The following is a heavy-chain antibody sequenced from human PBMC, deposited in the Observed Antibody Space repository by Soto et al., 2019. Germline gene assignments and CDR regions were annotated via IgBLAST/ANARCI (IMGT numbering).Heavy chain of an antibody. CDR3: ARCGTGGMDV. CDR2: INHSGST. V-gene: IGHV4-34*01. CDR1: GGSFSGYY. Sequence: QVQLQQWGAGLLKPSETLSLTCAVYGGSFSGYYWSWIRQPPGKGLEWIGEINHSGSTNYNPSLNSRVTISVDTSKNQFSLKLSSVTAADTAVYYCARCGTGGMDVWGQGTTVTVSS. D-gene: IGHD1-1*01. J-gene: IGHJ6*02.